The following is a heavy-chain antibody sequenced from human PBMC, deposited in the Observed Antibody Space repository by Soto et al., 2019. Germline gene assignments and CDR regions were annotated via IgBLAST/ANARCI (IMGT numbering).Heavy chain of an antibody. V-gene: IGHV1-18*01. CDR1: GYTFTNVG. Sequence: QVQLVQSGAEVKKPGASVKVSCKASGYTFTNVGISWVRQAPGQGLEWMGWIRAYNGNTNYAQNFQGRVTMTTDTSTRTANMELRSLRSDDTVVYYCAREGTTIGYWGQGTLVTVSS. D-gene: IGHD4-17*01. CDR3: AREGTTIGY. J-gene: IGHJ4*02. CDR2: IRAYNGNT.